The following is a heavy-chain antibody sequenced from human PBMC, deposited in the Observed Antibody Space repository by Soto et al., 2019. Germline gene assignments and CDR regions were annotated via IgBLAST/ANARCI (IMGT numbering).Heavy chain of an antibody. CDR3: ARDRGYGGNSLGWFDP. D-gene: IGHD4-17*01. J-gene: IGHJ5*02. V-gene: IGHV1-69*06. CDR2: IIPIFGTA. CDR1: GGTFSSYA. Sequence: QVQLVQSGAEVKKPGSSVKVSCKASGGTFSSYAISWVRQAPGQGLEWMGGIIPIFGTANYAQKFQGRVTITADKSTSTAYMELSSLRSEDTAVYYCARDRGYGGNSLGWFDPWCQGTLVTVSS.